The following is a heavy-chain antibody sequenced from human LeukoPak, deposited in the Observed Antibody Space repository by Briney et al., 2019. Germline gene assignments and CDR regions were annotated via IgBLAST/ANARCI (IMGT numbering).Heavy chain of an antibody. CDR1: GYTFTSYG. J-gene: IGHJ4*02. D-gene: IGHD7-27*01. CDR2: ISAYNGNT. V-gene: IGHV1-18*01. Sequence: ASVKVSCKASGYTFTSYGISWVRQAPGQGLEWMGWISAYNGNTNYAQKLQGRVTMTTDTSTSTPYMELRSLTSDDTAVYYCARPTTSGDFDYWGQGTLVTVSS. CDR3: ARPTTSGDFDY.